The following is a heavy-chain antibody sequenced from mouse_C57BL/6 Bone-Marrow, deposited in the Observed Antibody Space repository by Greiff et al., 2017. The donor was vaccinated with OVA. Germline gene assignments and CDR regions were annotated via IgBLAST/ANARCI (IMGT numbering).Heavy chain of an antibody. CDR3: ARERVCDGYYPFDY. V-gene: IGHV1-55*01. Sequence: QVQLQQPGAELVKPGASVKLSCKASGYTFTSYWITWVKQRPGQGLEWIGDIYPGSGSTNYNEKFKGKATLTVDTSSSTAYMQLSSLTSEDSAVYYCARERVCDGYYPFDYWGQGTTLTVSS. CDR2: IYPGSGST. D-gene: IGHD2-3*01. J-gene: IGHJ2*01. CDR1: GYTFTSYW.